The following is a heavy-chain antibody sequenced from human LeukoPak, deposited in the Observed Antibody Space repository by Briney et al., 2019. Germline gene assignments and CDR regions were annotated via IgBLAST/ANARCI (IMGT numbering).Heavy chain of an antibody. CDR1: GGSISSSSYY. CDR2: IYYSGST. D-gene: IGHD3-22*01. Sequence: SETLSLTCTVSGGSISSSSYYWGWIRQPPGKGLEWIGSIYYSGSTYYNPSLKSRVTISVDTSKNQFSLKLSSMTAADTAVYYCARQSYDSSGYYNWFDPWGQGTLVTVSS. V-gene: IGHV4-39*01. J-gene: IGHJ5*02. CDR3: ARQSYDSSGYYNWFDP.